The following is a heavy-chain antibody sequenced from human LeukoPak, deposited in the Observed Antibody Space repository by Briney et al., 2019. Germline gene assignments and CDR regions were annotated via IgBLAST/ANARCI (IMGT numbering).Heavy chain of an antibody. V-gene: IGHV3-30*18. CDR2: ISYDENNK. CDR3: AKGQQQLAYLFDY. D-gene: IGHD6-13*01. Sequence: GGSLRLSCAASGFTFSSHGIHWVRQAPGKGLEWVAVISYDENNKYYADSVKGRFTISRDNSKNTLYLQMNSLRAEDTAVYYCAKGQQQLAYLFDYWGQGALVTVSS. J-gene: IGHJ4*02. CDR1: GFTFSSHG.